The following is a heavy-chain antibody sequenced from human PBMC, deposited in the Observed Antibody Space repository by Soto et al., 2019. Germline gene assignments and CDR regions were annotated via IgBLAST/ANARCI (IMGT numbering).Heavy chain of an antibody. D-gene: IGHD4-4*01. CDR3: AKDSLQFRSGEVNWFDP. V-gene: IGHV3-30*18. J-gene: IGHJ5*02. CDR1: GFTFSSYG. Sequence: QVQLVESGGGVVQPGRSLRLSCAASGFTFSSYGMHWVRQAPGKWLEWVAVISYDGSNKYYADSVKGRFTISRDNSKNTLYLQMNSLRAEDTAVYYCAKDSLQFRSGEVNWFDPWGQGTLVTVSS. CDR2: ISYDGSNK.